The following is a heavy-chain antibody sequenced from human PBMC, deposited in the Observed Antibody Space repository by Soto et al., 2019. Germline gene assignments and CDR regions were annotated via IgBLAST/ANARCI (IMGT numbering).Heavy chain of an antibody. CDR1: GYSFTSYW. CDR3: ARLGADYYGSGTSYYYYGMDV. CDR2: IDPSDSYT. Sequence: PGESLKISCKGSGYSFTSYWISWVRQMPGKGLEWMGRIDPSDSYTNYSPSFQGHVTISADKSISTAYLQWSSLKASDTAMYYCARLGADYYGSGTSYYYYGMDVWGQGTTVTVSS. D-gene: IGHD3-10*01. J-gene: IGHJ6*02. V-gene: IGHV5-10-1*01.